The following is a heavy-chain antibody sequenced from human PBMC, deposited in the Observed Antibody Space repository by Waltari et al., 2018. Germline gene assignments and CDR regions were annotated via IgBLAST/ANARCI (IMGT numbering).Heavy chain of an antibody. D-gene: IGHD1-1*01. V-gene: IGHV4-59*01. CDR2: IYYSGST. Sequence: QVQLQESGPGLVKPSETLSLTCTVPGGSISRYHWSWIRQPPGKGLEWIGYIYYSGSTNYNPSLKSRVTISVDTSKNQFSLKLSSVTAADTAVYYCARDGDITTGCMDVWGQGTTVTVSS. CDR1: GGSISRYH. CDR3: ARDGDITTGCMDV. J-gene: IGHJ6*02.